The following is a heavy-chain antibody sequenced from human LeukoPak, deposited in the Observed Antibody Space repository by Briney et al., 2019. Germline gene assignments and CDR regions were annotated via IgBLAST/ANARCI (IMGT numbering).Heavy chain of an antibody. Sequence: GGSLRLSCAASGFTFSSYGMHWVRQAPGKGLEWVAVIWHDGTNKYYADSVKGRFTISRDSSRNTLYLQMNSLRVEDTAVYYCVRSSGWPGYCGQGTMVTVSS. CDR3: VRSSGWPGY. D-gene: IGHD6-19*01. CDR2: IWHDGTNK. V-gene: IGHV3-33*01. CDR1: GFTFSSYG. J-gene: IGHJ4*02.